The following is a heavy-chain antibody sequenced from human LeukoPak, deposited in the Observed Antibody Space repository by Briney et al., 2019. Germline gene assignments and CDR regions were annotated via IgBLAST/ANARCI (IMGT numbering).Heavy chain of an antibody. CDR1: GGSISSYY. Sequence: SETLSLTCTVSGGSISSYYWNWIRQPPGKGLEWIGYIYYSGSTNYNPSLKSRVTISVDTSKNQFSLKLSSVTAADTAVYYCASHWDYYDSSGYYTHGYFQHWGQGTLVTVSS. CDR2: IYYSGST. D-gene: IGHD3-22*01. V-gene: IGHV4-59*08. CDR3: ASHWDYYDSSGYYTHGYFQH. J-gene: IGHJ1*01.